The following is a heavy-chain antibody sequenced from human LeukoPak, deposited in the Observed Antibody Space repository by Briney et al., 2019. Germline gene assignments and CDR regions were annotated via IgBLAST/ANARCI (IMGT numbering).Heavy chain of an antibody. Sequence: GESLKISCKGSGYTFTSYDINWVRQATGQGLEWMGWMNPNSGNTGYAQKFQGRVTMTRNTSISTAYMELSSLRSEDTAVYYCARAGGYYYAPPDYWGQGTLVTVSS. CDR1: GYTFTSYD. J-gene: IGHJ4*02. D-gene: IGHD3-10*01. V-gene: IGHV1-8*01. CDR3: ARAGGYYYAPPDY. CDR2: MNPNSGNT.